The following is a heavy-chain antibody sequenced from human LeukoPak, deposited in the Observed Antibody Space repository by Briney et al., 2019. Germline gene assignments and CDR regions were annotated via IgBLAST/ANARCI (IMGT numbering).Heavy chain of an antibody. CDR3: ARDEGYCSGGSCDDI. J-gene: IGHJ3*02. CDR2: INHSGST. V-gene: IGHV4-34*01. Sequence: PSETLSLTCAVYGGSFSGYYWSWIRQPPGKGLEWIGEINHSGSTNYNPSLKSRVTISVDTSKNQFSLKLSSVTAADTAVYYCARDEGYCSGGSCDDIWGQGTMVTVSS. CDR1: GGSFSGYY. D-gene: IGHD2-15*01.